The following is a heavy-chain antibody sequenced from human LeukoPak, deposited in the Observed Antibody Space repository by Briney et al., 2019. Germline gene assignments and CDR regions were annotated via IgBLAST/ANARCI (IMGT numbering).Heavy chain of an antibody. CDR3: ARDPGGYEQARYYYYGMDV. J-gene: IGHJ6*02. D-gene: IGHD5-12*01. CDR2: ISSSGSTI. Sequence: GGSLRLSCAASGFTFSDYYMSWIRQAPGKGLEWVSYISSSGSTIYYADSVKGRFTISRDNAKNSLYLQMNSLRAEDTAVYYCARDPGGYEQARYYYYGMDVWGRGTTVTVSS. V-gene: IGHV3-11*01. CDR1: GFTFSDYY.